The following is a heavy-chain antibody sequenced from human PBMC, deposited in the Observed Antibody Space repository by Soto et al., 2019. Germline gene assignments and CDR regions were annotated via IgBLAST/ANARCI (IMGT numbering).Heavy chain of an antibody. CDR2: ISSSSSYI. CDR1: GFTFSSYS. D-gene: IGHD2-2*02. CDR3: AREGEGVVVPAAIDYYYGMDV. V-gene: IGHV3-21*01. J-gene: IGHJ6*02. Sequence: GGSLRLSCAASGFTFSSYSMNWVRQAPGKGLEWVSSISSSSSYIYYADSVKGRFTISRDNAKNSLYLQMNSLRAEDTAVYYCAREGEGVVVPAAIDYYYGMDVWGQGTTVTVS.